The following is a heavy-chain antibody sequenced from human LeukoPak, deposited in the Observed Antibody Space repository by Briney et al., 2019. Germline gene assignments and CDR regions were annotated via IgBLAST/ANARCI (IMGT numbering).Heavy chain of an antibody. J-gene: IGHJ4*02. CDR1: GGSITTDY. D-gene: IGHD3-10*01. CDR3: ARHTIRGVFFDY. V-gene: IGHV4-59*08. Sequence: PSETLSLTCTVSGGSITTDYWSWIRQPPGEGLEWSGYISDTGNTIYNASLESRVSISVDTSKNQISLKLGSVTAADTAVYYCARHTIRGVFFDYWGRGTRVTVSS. CDR2: ISDTGNT.